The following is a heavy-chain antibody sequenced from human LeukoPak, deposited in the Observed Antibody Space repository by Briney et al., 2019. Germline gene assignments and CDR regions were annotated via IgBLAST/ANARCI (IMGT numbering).Heavy chain of an antibody. D-gene: IGHD6-13*01. CDR2: ISSSGSTI. V-gene: IGHV3-11*01. CDR3: ARDTKMAAVERPNWFDP. J-gene: IGHJ5*02. Sequence: GGSLRLSCAASGFTFSGYYMSWIRQAPGKGLEWVSYISSSGSTIYYADSVKGRFTISRDNAKNSLYLQMNSLRAEDTAVYYCARDTKMAAVERPNWFDPWGQGTLVTVSS. CDR1: GFTFSGYY.